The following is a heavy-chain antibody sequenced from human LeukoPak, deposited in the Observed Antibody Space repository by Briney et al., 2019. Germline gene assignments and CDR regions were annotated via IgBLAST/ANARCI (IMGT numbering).Heavy chain of an antibody. CDR1: GYTFTGYY. V-gene: IGHV1-2*02. Sequence: ASVKVSCKASGYTFTGYYMHWVRQAPGQGLEWMGWINSNSGGTNYAQKFEGRVTMTRDTSITTAYMELSRLRSDDTAVYYCASGNSGSYPIFHYWGQGTPVTVSS. J-gene: IGHJ4*02. CDR3: ASGNSGSYPIFHY. D-gene: IGHD1-26*01. CDR2: INSNSGGT.